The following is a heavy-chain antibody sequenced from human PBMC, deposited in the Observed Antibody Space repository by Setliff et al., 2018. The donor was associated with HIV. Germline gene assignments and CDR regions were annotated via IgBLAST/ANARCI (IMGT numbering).Heavy chain of an antibody. CDR3: ARGNIDYWTGYYSRSGYFYYMDV. J-gene: IGHJ6*03. Sequence: SETLSLTCTVTGGSISGNYYWTWIRQHPGKGLEWIGYFYYRGTTYYTPSLKSRVTISVDSSKNQFSLKLTSVTAADTAVYYCARGNIDYWTGYYSRSGYFYYMDVWGRGTTVTVS. V-gene: IGHV4-31*03. CDR1: GGSISGNYY. D-gene: IGHD3-3*01. CDR2: FYYRGTT.